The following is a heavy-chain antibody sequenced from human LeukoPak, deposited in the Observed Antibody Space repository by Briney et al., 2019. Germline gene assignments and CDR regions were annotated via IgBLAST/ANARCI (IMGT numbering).Heavy chain of an antibody. CDR1: GGTFSSYA. Sequence: ASVKVSCKASGGTFSSYAISWVRQAPGQGLEWMGRIIPILGIANYAQKFQGKVTITADKSTSTAYMELSSLRSEDTAVYYCARGRREYNWNYGFDYWGQGTLVTVSS. J-gene: IGHJ4*02. V-gene: IGHV1-69*04. CDR2: IIPILGIA. D-gene: IGHD1-7*01. CDR3: ARGRREYNWNYGFDY.